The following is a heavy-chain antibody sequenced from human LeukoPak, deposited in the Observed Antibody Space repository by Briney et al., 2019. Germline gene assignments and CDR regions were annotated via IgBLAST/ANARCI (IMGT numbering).Heavy chain of an antibody. CDR2: ICTSENT. J-gene: IGHJ4*02. V-gene: IGHV4-4*07. D-gene: IGHD6-13*01. Sequence: SETLSLTCTVSGGSISGYDWSWIRQPAERGLEWIGRICTSENTNYNPSLNSRVTMSVDPSKNQFSLYLGSVTAADTAIYYCARERQYSTTRGLDYWGQGALVTVSS. CDR3: ARERQYSTTRGLDY. CDR1: GGSISGYD.